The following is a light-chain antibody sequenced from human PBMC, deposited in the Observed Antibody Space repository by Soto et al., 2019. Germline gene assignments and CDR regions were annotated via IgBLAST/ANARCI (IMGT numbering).Light chain of an antibody. CDR2: DTS. V-gene: IGKV3-11*01. J-gene: IGKJ1*01. CDR3: HQRKSWPRT. Sequence: EIVMTQPPCTLSLSPGETATLSCRASQTVSNKLAWYQHKPGQAPRLLIYDTSNRATGIPARFSGSGSGTDFTLTISSLEPEDFAVYYCHQRKSWPRTFGQGTKVDI. CDR1: QTVSNK.